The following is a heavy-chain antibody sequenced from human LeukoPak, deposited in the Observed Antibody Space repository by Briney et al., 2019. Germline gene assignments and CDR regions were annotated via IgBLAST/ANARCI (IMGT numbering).Heavy chain of an antibody. J-gene: IGHJ2*01. CDR2: ISANNGNT. CDR1: GYTFTTHG. CDR3: ARDGYFDL. Sequence: ASVKVSCKASGYTFTTHGIAWVRQAPGQGLEWMGWISANNGNTNYAQSLQGRVTMTTDTSTNTAYMELRSLRSDDTAVYYCARDGYFDLWGRGTLVTVSS. V-gene: IGHV1-18*01.